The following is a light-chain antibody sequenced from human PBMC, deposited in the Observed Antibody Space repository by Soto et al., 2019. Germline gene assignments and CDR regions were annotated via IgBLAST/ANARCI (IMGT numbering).Light chain of an antibody. CDR1: SSVVGGYNY. V-gene: IGLV2-14*01. CDR2: DVS. CDR3: SSYTSSSTLAV. Sequence: SALTQPASVSGSPGQSITISCTGTSSVVGGYNYVSWYQQHPGKAPKLMIYDVSNRPSGVSNRFSGSKSGNTASLTISGLQAEDEVDYYRSSYTSSSTLAVFGTGTKLPVL. J-gene: IGLJ1*01.